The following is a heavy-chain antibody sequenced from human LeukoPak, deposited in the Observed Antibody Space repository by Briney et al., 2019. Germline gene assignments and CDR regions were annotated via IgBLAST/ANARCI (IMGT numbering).Heavy chain of an antibody. J-gene: IGHJ6*03. CDR2: ISVDGSNE. CDR3: AKGNDFWSGSYYYYYYMDV. CDR1: GFTFSSYG. V-gene: IGHV3-30*18. Sequence: GGSLRLSCAASGFTFSSYGMHWVRQAPGKGLEWVAVISVDGSNEYYADSVKGRFTISGDNSKNTLYLQMNSLRAEDTAVYYCAKGNDFWSGSYYYYYYMDVWGKGTTVTVSS. D-gene: IGHD3-3*01.